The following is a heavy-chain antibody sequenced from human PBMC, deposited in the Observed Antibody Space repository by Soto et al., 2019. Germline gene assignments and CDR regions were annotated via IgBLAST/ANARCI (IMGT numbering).Heavy chain of an antibody. Sequence: SETLSLTCTVSGGSISSGGYYWSWIRQHPGKGLEWIGYIYYSGSTYYNPSLKSRVTISVDTSKNQFSLKLSSVTAADTAVYYCVRAYCGGDCPKPNWFDPWGQGTLVTVSS. V-gene: IGHV4-31*03. CDR1: GGSISSGGYY. D-gene: IGHD2-21*02. J-gene: IGHJ5*02. CDR3: VRAYCGGDCPKPNWFDP. CDR2: IYYSGST.